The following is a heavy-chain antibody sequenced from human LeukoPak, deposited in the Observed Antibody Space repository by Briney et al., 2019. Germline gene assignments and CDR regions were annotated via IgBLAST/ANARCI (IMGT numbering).Heavy chain of an antibody. Sequence: ASVKVSCKASGYTFTSYDINWVRQATGQGLEWMGWMNPNSGNTGYAQKFQGRVTMTRNTSISTAYMELSSLRSEDTAVYYCARGPTIDYYDSSGPYSAAGGYEIDYWGRGTLVTVSS. D-gene: IGHD3-22*01. CDR2: MNPNSGNT. CDR3: ARGPTIDYYDSSGPYSAAGGYEIDY. CDR1: GYTFTSYD. V-gene: IGHV1-8*01. J-gene: IGHJ4*02.